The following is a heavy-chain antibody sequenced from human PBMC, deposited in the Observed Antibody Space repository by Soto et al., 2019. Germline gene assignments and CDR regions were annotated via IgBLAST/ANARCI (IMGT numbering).Heavy chain of an antibody. CDR3: GGGGMVYFFWSGRPYYYYSYMAV. J-gene: IGHJ6*03. CDR1: GGSSSSGGYY. D-gene: IGHD3-3*01. CDR2: IYYSGST. V-gene: IGHV4-31*03. Sequence: PSETLSLTCTVSGGSSSSGGYYWSWIRQHPGKGLEWIGYIYYSGSTYYNPSLKSRVTISVDTSKNQFSLKLSSVTAADTAVYYCGGGGMVYFFWSGRPYYYYSYMAVRGKGTTVPVS.